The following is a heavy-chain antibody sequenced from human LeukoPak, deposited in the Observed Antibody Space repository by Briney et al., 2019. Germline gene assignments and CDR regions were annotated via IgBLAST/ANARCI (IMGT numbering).Heavy chain of an antibody. Sequence: GGSLRLSCAACGFTFSYYGMHWVRQAPGKGLEWVAFIRYDGSNKYYADSVKGRFTISRDNSKNTLYLQMNSLRAEDTAVYYCAYNQQLVPIWLSTDSDPFDYWGQGTLVTVSS. D-gene: IGHD6-13*01. CDR2: IRYDGSNK. CDR3: AYNQQLVPIWLSTDSDPFDY. J-gene: IGHJ4*02. V-gene: IGHV3-30*02. CDR1: GFTFSYYG.